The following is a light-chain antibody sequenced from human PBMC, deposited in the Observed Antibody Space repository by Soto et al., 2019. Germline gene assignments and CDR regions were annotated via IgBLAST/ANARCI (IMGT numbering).Light chain of an antibody. CDR1: QSVTSNY. Sequence: EIALTQSPGTLSLSPGERATLSCRASQSVTSNYLAWYQQKPGQAPRLLMFGASIRDTGVPDRFSGSGSGTDFTLTISRLEPEDFAVYYCQQYGSSPGTFGQGTKADIK. V-gene: IGKV3-20*01. CDR3: QQYGSSPGT. CDR2: GAS. J-gene: IGKJ1*01.